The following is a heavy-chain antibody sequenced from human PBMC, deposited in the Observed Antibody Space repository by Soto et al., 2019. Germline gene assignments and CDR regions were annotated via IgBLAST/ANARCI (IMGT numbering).Heavy chain of an antibody. Sequence: EVQLVESGGGLVQPGGSLRLSCVASGFSFGSSWMTWVRQASGKGLEWVANIKKDGRQISYLDSGRGRFTISRDNAKNSLLLPVPGLRAKSPALYYCARDVSLGSSSLYFDAFEIWGQGTMVTVSS. D-gene: IGHD6-13*01. CDR3: ARDVSLGSSSLYFDAFEI. J-gene: IGHJ3*02. CDR2: IKKDGRQI. CDR1: GFSFGSSW. V-gene: IGHV3-7*05.